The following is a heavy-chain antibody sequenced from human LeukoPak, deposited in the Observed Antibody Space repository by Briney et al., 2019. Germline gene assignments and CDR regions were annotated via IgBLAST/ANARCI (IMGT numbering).Heavy chain of an antibody. CDR3: ARGPSGYHNT. V-gene: IGHV3-66*01. D-gene: IGHD5-12*01. CDR2: IYSGGST. CDR1: GGSISRSRDY. Sequence: ETLSLTCTVSGGSISRSRDYWGWIRQPPGKGLEWVSLIYSGGSTYYADSVKGRFTISRDNSKNTLYLQMNSLRAEDTAVYYCARGPSGYHNTGGQGTLVTVSS. J-gene: IGHJ4*02.